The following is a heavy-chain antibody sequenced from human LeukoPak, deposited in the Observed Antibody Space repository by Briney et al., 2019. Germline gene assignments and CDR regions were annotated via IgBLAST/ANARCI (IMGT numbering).Heavy chain of an antibody. J-gene: IGHJ4*02. Sequence: GGSLRLSCAASGFTFSNAWMSWVRQAPGKGLEWVGRIKSKTDGGTTDYAAPVKGRFTISRDDSKNTLYLQMNSLKTEDTAVYYCTTGASSSWSPTSEPGYWGQGTLVTVSS. D-gene: IGHD6-13*01. V-gene: IGHV3-15*01. CDR3: TTGASSSWSPTSEPGY. CDR1: GFTFSNAW. CDR2: IKSKTDGGTT.